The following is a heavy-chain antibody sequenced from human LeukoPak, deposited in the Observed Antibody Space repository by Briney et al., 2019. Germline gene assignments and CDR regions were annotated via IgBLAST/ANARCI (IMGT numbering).Heavy chain of an antibody. CDR1: GFTFSSYS. CDR3: ARDTLEYSNSPDAFDI. J-gene: IGHJ3*02. Sequence: KPGGSLRLSCAASGFTFSSYSMNWVRQAPGKGLEWVSSISSSSYIYYADSVKGRFTISRDNAKNSLYLQMNSLRAEDTAIYYCARDTLEYSNSPDAFDIWGQGTMVTVSS. V-gene: IGHV3-21*01. CDR2: ISSSSYI. D-gene: IGHD4-11*01.